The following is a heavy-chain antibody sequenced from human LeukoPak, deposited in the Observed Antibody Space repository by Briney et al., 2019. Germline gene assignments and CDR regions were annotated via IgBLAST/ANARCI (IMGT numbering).Heavy chain of an antibody. CDR2: INHSGST. D-gene: IGHD5-12*01. Sequence: SETLSLTCAVYGGSFSGYYWSWIRQPPGKGLEWIGEINHSGSTNYNPSLKSRVTISVDTSKNQFSLKLSSVTAADTAVYYCARSGRWLRHSYYYGMDVWGQGTTVTVSS. CDR3: ARSGRWLRHSYYYGMDV. V-gene: IGHV4-34*01. CDR1: GGSFSGYY. J-gene: IGHJ6*02.